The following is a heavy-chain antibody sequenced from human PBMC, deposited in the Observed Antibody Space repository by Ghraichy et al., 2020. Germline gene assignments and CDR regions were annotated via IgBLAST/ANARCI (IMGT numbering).Heavy chain of an antibody. CDR1: GFTLSSSS. V-gene: IGHV3-48*02. Sequence: GGSLRLSCVGSGFTLSSSSMNWVRQSPGKGLEWVSYITSSGRTIFYADSVKGRFTISRDNAQNSLYLQMNSLRDEDTAVYYCARGSRVVTFDYYDGMDVLGPGATV. J-gene: IGHJ6*02. CDR2: ITSSGRTI. D-gene: IGHD2-15*01. CDR3: ARGSRVVTFDYYDGMDV.